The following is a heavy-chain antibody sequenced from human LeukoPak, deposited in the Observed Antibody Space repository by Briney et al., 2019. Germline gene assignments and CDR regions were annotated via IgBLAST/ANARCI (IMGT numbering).Heavy chain of an antibody. CDR3: AREFSVTVTTSGY. V-gene: IGHV3-30-3*01. CDR2: ISYDGSNK. CDR1: GFTFSSYA. J-gene: IGHJ4*02. D-gene: IGHD4-17*01. Sequence: GGSLRLSCAASGFTFSSYAMHWVRQAPGKGLEWVAVISYDGSNKYYADSVKGRFTISRDNSKNTLYLQMNSLRAEDTAVYYCAREFSVTVTTSGYWGQGTLVTVSS.